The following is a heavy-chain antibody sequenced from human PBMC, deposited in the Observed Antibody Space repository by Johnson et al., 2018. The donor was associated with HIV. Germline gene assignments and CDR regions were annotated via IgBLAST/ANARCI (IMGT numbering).Heavy chain of an antibody. V-gene: IGHV3-30*02. CDR1: GFTFSTYA. CDR3: ARVPNDAFDI. Sequence: QMLLVESGGGVVRPGESLRLSCAASGFTFSTYAMHWVRQAPGKGLEWVSFIRFDGSNKYYADSVKGRFTISRDNSKNTLYLQMNRLRAEDTAVYYCARVPNDAFDIWGQGTMVTVSS. J-gene: IGHJ3*02. CDR2: IRFDGSNK.